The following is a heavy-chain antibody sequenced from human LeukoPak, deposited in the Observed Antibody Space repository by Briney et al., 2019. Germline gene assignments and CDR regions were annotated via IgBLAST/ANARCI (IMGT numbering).Heavy chain of an antibody. D-gene: IGHD6-13*01. CDR3: ARRVAAGTADY. CDR1: GYTFTSYS. J-gene: IGHJ4*02. V-gene: IGHV1-2*02. CDR2: INPNSGGT. Sequence: ASVKVSCKASGYTFTSYSISWVRQAPGQGLEWMGWINPNSGGTNYAQKFQGRVTMTRDTSISTAYMELSRPRSDDTAVYYCARRVAAGTADYWGQGTLVTVSS.